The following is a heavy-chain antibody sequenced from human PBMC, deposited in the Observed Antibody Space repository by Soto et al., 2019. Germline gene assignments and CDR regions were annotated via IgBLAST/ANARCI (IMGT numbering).Heavy chain of an antibody. D-gene: IGHD2-2*01. CDR3: ARHQSPYCSSTSYYNAGFDP. Sequence: SETLSLTCTVSGGSISSSSYYWGWIRQPTGKGLEWIGSIYYSGSTYYTPSLKSRVTISVDTSKNQFSLKLSSVTAADTAVYYCARHQSPYCSSTSYYNAGFDPWGQGTLVTVSS. CDR1: GGSISSSSYY. J-gene: IGHJ5*02. CDR2: IYYSGST. V-gene: IGHV4-39*01.